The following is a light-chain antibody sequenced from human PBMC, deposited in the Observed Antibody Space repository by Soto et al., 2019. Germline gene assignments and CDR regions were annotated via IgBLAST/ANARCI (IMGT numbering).Light chain of an antibody. CDR1: QSVLYSSNNKNY. J-gene: IGKJ4*01. V-gene: IGKV4-1*01. CDR2: WAS. CDR3: QQYYSTPPT. Sequence: DIVMTQSPDSLAVSLGERATINCKSSQSVLYSSNNKNYLAWYQQKPGQPPKLLIYWASTRESGVPDRFSGNGSGTDFTLTISSLLAEDVAVYYCQQYYSTPPTFGGGTKVEIK.